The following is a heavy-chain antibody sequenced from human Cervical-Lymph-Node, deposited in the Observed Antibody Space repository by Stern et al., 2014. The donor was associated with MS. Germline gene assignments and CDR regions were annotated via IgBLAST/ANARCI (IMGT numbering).Heavy chain of an antibody. J-gene: IGHJ5*02. CDR1: GYTLTEMS. D-gene: IGHD5-12*01. Sequence: VQLEESGAEVKKPGASVKVSCKVSGYTLTEMSMHWVRQAPGKGLEWVGGFDPEHGQAIYAQKFQGRVTTTEDTSTDTAYMHLSSLRSEDTAVYYCATDHVYGGYDLWGQGTLVTVSS. CDR2: FDPEHGQA. V-gene: IGHV1-24*01. CDR3: ATDHVYGGYDL.